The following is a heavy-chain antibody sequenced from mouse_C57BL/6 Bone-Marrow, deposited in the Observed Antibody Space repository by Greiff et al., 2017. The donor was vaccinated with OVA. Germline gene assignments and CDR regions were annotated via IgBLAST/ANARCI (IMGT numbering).Heavy chain of an antibody. CDR2: IYPGSGST. Sequence: QVQLQQPGAELVKPGASVKMSCKASGYTFTSYWITWVKQRPGQGLEWIGDIYPGSGSTNYNEKFKSKATLTVDTSSSTAYMQLSSLTSEDSAVYYCASYGPLRGYFDYWGQGTTLTVSS. D-gene: IGHD1-1*01. CDR1: GYTFTSYW. V-gene: IGHV1-55*01. CDR3: ASYGPLRGYFDY. J-gene: IGHJ2*01.